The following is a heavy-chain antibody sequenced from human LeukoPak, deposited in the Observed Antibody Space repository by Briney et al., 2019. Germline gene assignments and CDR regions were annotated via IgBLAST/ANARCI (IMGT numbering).Heavy chain of an antibody. Sequence: GGSLRLSCAASGFTFSAYGVAWVRQAPGKGLERISDISGSGVDTYYADSVKGRFTISRDNSLNTLYLQMNSLRAEDTAVYYCAKGSSYSSGNNWFDPWGQGTLVTVSS. J-gene: IGHJ5*02. CDR2: ISGSGVDT. D-gene: IGHD3-22*01. CDR1: GFTFSAYG. CDR3: AKGSSYSSGNNWFDP. V-gene: IGHV3-23*01.